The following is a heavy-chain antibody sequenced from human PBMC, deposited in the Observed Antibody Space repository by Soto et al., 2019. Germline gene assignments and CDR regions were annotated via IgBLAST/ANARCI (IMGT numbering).Heavy chain of an antibody. J-gene: IGHJ4*02. CDR1: GGSINTFY. CDR2: IFSSGST. V-gene: IGHV4-4*07. Sequence: SETLSLTCTVSGGSINTFYWIWVRQPAGKGLEWIGRIFSSGSTSFNPSLESRVAMSVDTSKNHFSLNLSSVTAADMAVYYCAREGSYSAYNFAHGIQLWSFDFWGQGALVTVSS. D-gene: IGHD5-12*01. CDR3: AREGSYSAYNFAHGIQLWSFDF.